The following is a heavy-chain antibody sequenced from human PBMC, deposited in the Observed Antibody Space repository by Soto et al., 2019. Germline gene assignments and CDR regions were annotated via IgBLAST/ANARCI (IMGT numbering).Heavy chain of an antibody. J-gene: IGHJ4*02. CDR2: VTGGGETT. CDR1: GFAFSSYA. V-gene: IGHV3-23*01. Sequence: EVQLLESGGGLVQPGGSLRLSCAASGFAFSSYAMRWVRQAPGKGLEWVSSVTGGGETTFYADSVKGRFTISRDNSRNTLFLQMDSLRADDTALYYCANGATTLYFDSWGQGTLVTVSS. CDR3: ANGATTLYFDS. D-gene: IGHD1-1*01.